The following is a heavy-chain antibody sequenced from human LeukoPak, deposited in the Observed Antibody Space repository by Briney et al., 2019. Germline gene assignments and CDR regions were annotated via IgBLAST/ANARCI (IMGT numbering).Heavy chain of an antibody. CDR3: AKGRRWLQSDYFDY. CDR2: ISGRGGST. Sequence: GGSLRLSCAASGFTFSSYAMHWVRQAPGKGLEWVSGISGRGGSTHYADSVKGRFTISRDNSKNTLYLQMNSLRAEDTAVYYCAKGRRWLQSDYFDYWGQGTLVTVSS. CDR1: GFTFSSYA. J-gene: IGHJ4*02. D-gene: IGHD5-24*01. V-gene: IGHV3-23*01.